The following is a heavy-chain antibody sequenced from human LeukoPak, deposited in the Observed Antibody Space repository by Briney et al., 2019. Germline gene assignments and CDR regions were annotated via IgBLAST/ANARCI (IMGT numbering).Heavy chain of an antibody. V-gene: IGHV4-39*07. J-gene: IGHJ5*02. CDR3: ARPALYGSLTTLRYNWFDP. D-gene: IGHD1-14*01. CDR2: IYYSGST. Sequence: SETLSLTCTVSGGSISSSSYYWGWIRQPPGKGLEWIGSIYYSGSTYYNPSLKSRVTISVDTSKNQFSLKLSSVTAADTAVYYCARPALYGSLTTLRYNWFDPWGQGTLVTVSS. CDR1: GGSISSSSYY.